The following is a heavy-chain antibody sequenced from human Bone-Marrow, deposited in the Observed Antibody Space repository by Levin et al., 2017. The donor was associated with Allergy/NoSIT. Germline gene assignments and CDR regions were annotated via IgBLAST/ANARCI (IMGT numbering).Heavy chain of an antibody. V-gene: IGHV3-23*01. D-gene: IGHD6-13*01. CDR3: AKTHSSSDLFYQQYGMDV. CDR1: GFSFSSYA. Sequence: QPGESLKISCAASGFSFSSYAMNWVRQAPGKGLEWVSSCSGSGRSAYYTDSVKGRFTISRDNSKNIVFLQMNSLRAEDTTVYYCAKTHSSSDLFYQQYGMDVWGQGTTVTVSS. J-gene: IGHJ6*02. CDR2: CSGSGRSA.